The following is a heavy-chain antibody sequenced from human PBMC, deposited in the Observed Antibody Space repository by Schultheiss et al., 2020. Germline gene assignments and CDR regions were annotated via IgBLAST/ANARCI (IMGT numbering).Heavy chain of an antibody. J-gene: IGHJ6*02. Sequence: ALVKVSCKASGYTFTSYDINWVRQATGQGLEWMGWMNPNSGNTGYAQKFQGRVTMTRNTSISTAYMELSSLRSEDTAVYYCASCIAAAGTLRLCGMDVWGQGTTVTVYS. CDR3: ASCIAAAGTLRLCGMDV. D-gene: IGHD6-13*01. CDR2: MNPNSGNT. V-gene: IGHV1-8*01. CDR1: GYTFTSYD.